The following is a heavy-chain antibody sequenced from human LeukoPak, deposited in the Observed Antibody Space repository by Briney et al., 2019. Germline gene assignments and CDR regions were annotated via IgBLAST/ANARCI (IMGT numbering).Heavy chain of an antibody. Sequence: GGSLRLSCAGSGIICSDHYMDWVRQAPGKGLEWVGRIKSKTDGGTTDYAAPVKGRFTISRDDSKNTLYLQMNSLKTEDTAVYYCTTDVAGRGVLLWFGESEGWYFDLWGRGTLVTVSS. CDR3: TTDVAGRGVLLWFGESEGWYFDL. CDR2: IKSKTDGGTT. V-gene: IGHV3-15*01. D-gene: IGHD3-10*01. J-gene: IGHJ2*01. CDR1: GIICSDHY.